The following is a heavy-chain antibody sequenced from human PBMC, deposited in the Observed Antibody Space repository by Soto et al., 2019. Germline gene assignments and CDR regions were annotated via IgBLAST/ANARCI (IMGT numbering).Heavy chain of an antibody. V-gene: IGHV3-48*02. D-gene: IGHD6-6*01. CDR3: ARSEYSSSSYGMDV. J-gene: IGHJ6*02. Sequence: EVQLVESGGGLVQPGGSLRLSCAASGFTFSSYSMNWVRQAPGKGLEWVSYISSSSSTIDYADSVKGRFTISRDNAKNSLYLQMNSLRDEDTAVYYCARSEYSSSSYGMDVWGQGTTVTVSS. CDR2: ISSSSSTI. CDR1: GFTFSSYS.